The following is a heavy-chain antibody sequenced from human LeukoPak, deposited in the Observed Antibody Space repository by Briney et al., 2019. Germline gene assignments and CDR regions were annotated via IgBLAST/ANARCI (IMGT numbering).Heavy chain of an antibody. J-gene: IGHJ4*02. CDR1: GFTFSSYG. Sequence: PGGSLRLSCTASGFTFSSYGMHWVRQAPGKGLEWVAVIWSDGSNKYYADSVKGRFTISRDNSKNTLYLQMNSLRAEDTAVYFCARETEAGDSLGYWGQGTLVTVSS. V-gene: IGHV3-33*01. D-gene: IGHD2-21*01. CDR3: ARETEAGDSLGY. CDR2: IWSDGSNK.